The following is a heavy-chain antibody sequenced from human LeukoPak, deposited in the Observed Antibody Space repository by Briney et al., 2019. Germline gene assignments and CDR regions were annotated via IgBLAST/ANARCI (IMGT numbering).Heavy chain of an antibody. J-gene: IGHJ4*02. CDR2: IYYSGST. V-gene: IGHV4-39*01. CDR1: GGSISSSSYY. CDR3: ASSDTAVVSMD. Sequence: SETLSLTCTVSGGSISSSSYYWGWIRQPPGKGLEWIGSIYYSGSTYYNPSLKSRVTISVDTSKNQFSLKLSSVTAADTAVYYCASSDTAVVSMDWGQGTLVTVSS. D-gene: IGHD5-18*01.